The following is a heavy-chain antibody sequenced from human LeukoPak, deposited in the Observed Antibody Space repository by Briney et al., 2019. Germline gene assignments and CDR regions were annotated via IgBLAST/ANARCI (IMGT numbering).Heavy chain of an antibody. D-gene: IGHD3-22*01. V-gene: IGHV3-23*01. J-gene: IGHJ4*02. CDR1: GFSFRSYG. CDR2: ITASGGGT. CDR3: AKRSYYDSSGRYFFDY. Sequence: GGSLRLSCAASGFSFRSYGMSWVRQAPGKGLEWVSAITASGGGTYYADSVKGRFTISRDNSKNTLYLQMNSLRAEDTAEYFCAKRSYYDSSGRYFFDYWGQGTLVAVSS.